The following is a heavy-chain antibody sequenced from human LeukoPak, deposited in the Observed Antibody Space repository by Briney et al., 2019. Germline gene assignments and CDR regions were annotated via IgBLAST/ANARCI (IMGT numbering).Heavy chain of an antibody. V-gene: IGHV3-30*03. J-gene: IGHJ6*03. CDR1: GFTFSSYG. CDR2: ISYDGSNK. CDR3: ARGALYYMDV. Sequence: QPGGSLRLSCAASGFTFSSYGMHWVRQAPGKGLEWVAVISYDGSNKYYADSVKGRFTISRDNSKNTLYVQMNSLRAEDTAVYYCARGALYYMDVWGKGTTVTISS.